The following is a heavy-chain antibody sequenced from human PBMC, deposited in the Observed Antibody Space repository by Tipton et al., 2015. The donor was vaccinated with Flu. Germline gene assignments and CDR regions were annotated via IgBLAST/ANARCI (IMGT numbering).Heavy chain of an antibody. CDR3: ARGIAAAATGWLDP. CDR1: GGSINSYY. V-gene: IGHV4-59*01. Sequence: TLSLTCTVSGGSINSYYWSWIRQPPGKGLEWIGYIYYSGSTNYNPSLKSRVTISVDTSKNQFSLKLSPVTAADTAVYYCARGIAAAATGWLDPWGQGTLVTVSS. J-gene: IGHJ5*02. CDR2: IYYSGST. D-gene: IGHD6-13*01.